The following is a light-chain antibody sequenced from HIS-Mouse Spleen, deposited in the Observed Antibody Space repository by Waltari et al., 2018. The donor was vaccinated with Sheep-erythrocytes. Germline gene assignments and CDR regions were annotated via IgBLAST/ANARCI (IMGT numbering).Light chain of an antibody. CDR3: QAWDSSIVV. CDR1: KLGDKY. J-gene: IGLJ2*01. CDR2: QDT. V-gene: IGLV3-1*01. Sequence: SSELTQPPSVSVSPGQTASITCSGDKLGDKYACWYQQKPGQSPVLVIYQDTKRPSGIRGRFSGSNSGNTATLTISGTQAMDEADYYCQAWDSSIVVFGGGTKLTVL.